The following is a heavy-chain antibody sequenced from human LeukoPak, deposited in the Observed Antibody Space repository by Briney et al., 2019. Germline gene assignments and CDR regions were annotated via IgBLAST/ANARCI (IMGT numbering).Heavy chain of an antibody. CDR2: ISGSGGST. Sequence: GGSLRLSCAASGFTFSSYVMSWVRQAPGKGLEKVSAISGSGGSTYYADSVKGRFTISRDNSKNTLYMQMNSLRAEDTAVYYCAKSHDSSGSDYWGQGTLVTVSS. CDR1: GFTFSSYV. J-gene: IGHJ4*02. V-gene: IGHV3-23*01. CDR3: AKSHDSSGSDY. D-gene: IGHD3-22*01.